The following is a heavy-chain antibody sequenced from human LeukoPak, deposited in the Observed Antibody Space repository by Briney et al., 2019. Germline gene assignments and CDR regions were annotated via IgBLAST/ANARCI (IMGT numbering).Heavy chain of an antibody. CDR2: IYYSGST. D-gene: IGHD3-22*01. Sequence: PSETLSLTCTVSGGPISSGDYYWSWIRQPPGKGLEWIGYIYYSGSTYYNPSLKSRVTISVDTSKNQFSLKLSSVTAADTAVYYCARENYESSGYFDYWGQGTLVTVSS. V-gene: IGHV4-30-4*01. CDR1: GGPISSGDYY. CDR3: ARENYESSGYFDY. J-gene: IGHJ4*02.